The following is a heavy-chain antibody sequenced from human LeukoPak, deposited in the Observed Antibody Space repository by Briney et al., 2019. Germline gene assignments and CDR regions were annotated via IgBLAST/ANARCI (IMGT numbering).Heavy chain of an antibody. CDR3: ASGIYSSGWYRYDY. D-gene: IGHD6-19*01. CDR2: IYYSGST. CDR1: GGSISSYY. J-gene: IGHJ4*02. V-gene: IGHV4-59*01. Sequence: SETLSLTCTVSGGSISSYYWSWIRQPPGKGLEWIGYIYYSGSTNYNPSLKSRVTISVDTSKNQFSLKLSSVTAADTAVYYCASGIYSSGWYRYDYWGQGTLVTVSS.